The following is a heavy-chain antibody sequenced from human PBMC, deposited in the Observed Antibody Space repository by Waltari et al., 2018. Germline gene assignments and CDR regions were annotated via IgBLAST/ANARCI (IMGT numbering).Heavy chain of an antibody. CDR3: ARGSIVVVPAAVPVDYYYGMDV. CDR1: GGTFSSYA. J-gene: IGHJ6*02. D-gene: IGHD2-2*01. V-gene: IGHV1-69*01. CDR2: IIPIFGTA. Sequence: QVQLVQSGAEVKKPGSSVKVSCKASGGTFSSYAISWVRQAPGQGLEWRGGIIPIFGTANYAQKFQGRVTITADESTSTAYMELSSLRSEDTAVYYCARGSIVVVPAAVPVDYYYGMDVWGQGTTVTVSS.